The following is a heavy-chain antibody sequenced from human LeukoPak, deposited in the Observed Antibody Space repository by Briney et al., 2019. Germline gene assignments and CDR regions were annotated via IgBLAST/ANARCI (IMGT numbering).Heavy chain of an antibody. J-gene: IGHJ3*02. CDR1: GYTFSKFG. Sequence: GAAVKVSCKASGYTFSKFGIAWVRQAPGQGPEWMGWISGNNDNPQSAQDLQGRVTVTTDRSTSTAYMELRSLRHDDTAVYYRARGDGGNPWDAFDIWGQGTMVTVSS. D-gene: IGHD4-23*01. V-gene: IGHV1-18*01. CDR3: ARGDGGNPWDAFDI. CDR2: ISGNNDNP.